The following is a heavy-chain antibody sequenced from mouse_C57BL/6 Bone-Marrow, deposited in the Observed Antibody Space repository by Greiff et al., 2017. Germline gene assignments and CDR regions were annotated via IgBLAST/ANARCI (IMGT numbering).Heavy chain of an antibody. D-gene: IGHD3-2*02. CDR3: ARESSGYAMDY. V-gene: IGHV1-69*01. J-gene: IGHJ4*01. Sequence: QVQLLQPGAELVKPGASVKLSCKASGYTFTSYWMHWVKQRPGQGLEWIGEIDPSDSYTNYNQKFKGKSTLTVDKSSSTAYMQLSSLTSEDSAVYYCARESSGYAMDYWGQGTSVTVSS. CDR2: IDPSDSYT. CDR1: GYTFTSYW.